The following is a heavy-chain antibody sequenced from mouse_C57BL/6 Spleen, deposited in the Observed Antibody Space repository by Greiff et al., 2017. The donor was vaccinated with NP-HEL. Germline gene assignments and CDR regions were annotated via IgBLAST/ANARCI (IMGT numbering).Heavy chain of an antibody. Sequence: QVQLKQPGAELVKPGASVKMSCKASGYTFTSYWITWVKQRPGQGLEWIGDIYPGSGSTNYNEKFKSKAPLTVDTSSSTAYMQLSSLTSEDSAVYYCARGITTVVADYWGQGTTLTVSS. D-gene: IGHD1-1*01. V-gene: IGHV1-55*01. CDR1: GYTFTSYW. CDR3: ARGITTVVADY. CDR2: IYPGSGST. J-gene: IGHJ2*01.